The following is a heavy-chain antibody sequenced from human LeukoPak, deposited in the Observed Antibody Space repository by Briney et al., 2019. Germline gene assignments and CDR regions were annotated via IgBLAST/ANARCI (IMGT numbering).Heavy chain of an antibody. V-gene: IGHV3-23*01. Sequence: PGGSLRLSCAASGFTFSSYAMSWVRQAPGKGLEWVSAISGSGGSTYYADSVKGRFTISRDNSKNTLYLQMNSLRAEDTAVYYCAKDVYDSSGYYTFDYWGQGTLVTVSS. CDR2: ISGSGGST. D-gene: IGHD3-22*01. CDR3: AKDVYDSSGYYTFDY. J-gene: IGHJ4*02. CDR1: GFTFSSYA.